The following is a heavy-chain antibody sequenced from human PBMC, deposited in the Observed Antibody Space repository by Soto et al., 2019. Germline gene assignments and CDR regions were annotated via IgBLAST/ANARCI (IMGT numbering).Heavy chain of an antibody. Sequence: SETLSLTCTVSGGSISSYYWSWIRQPPGKGLEWIGYIYYSGSTNYNPSLKSRVTISVDTSKNQFSLKLSSVTAADTAVYYCARANGSGSYYKSVSGLDYWGQGTLVAVSS. J-gene: IGHJ4*02. CDR3: ARANGSGSYYKSVSGLDY. D-gene: IGHD3-10*01. V-gene: IGHV4-59*01. CDR1: GGSISSYY. CDR2: IYYSGST.